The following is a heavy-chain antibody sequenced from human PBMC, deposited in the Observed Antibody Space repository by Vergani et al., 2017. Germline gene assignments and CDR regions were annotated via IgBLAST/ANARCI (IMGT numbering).Heavy chain of an antibody. V-gene: IGHV3-33*08. Sequence: VQLVESGGGVVQPGRSLRLSCAASGFTFSSYGMHWVRQAPGKGLEWVAVIWYDGSNKYYADSVKGRFTISRDNSKNTLYLQMNSLRAEDTAVYYCAGAHGSLTTHFDYWGQGTLVTVSS. J-gene: IGHJ4*02. CDR2: IWYDGSNK. CDR3: AGAHGSLTTHFDY. CDR1: GFTFSSYG. D-gene: IGHD4-11*01.